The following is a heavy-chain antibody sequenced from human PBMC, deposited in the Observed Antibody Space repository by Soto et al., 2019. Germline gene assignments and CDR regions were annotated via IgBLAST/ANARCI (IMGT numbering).Heavy chain of an antibody. V-gene: IGHV4-30-4*01. CDR2: IYDGGRT. J-gene: IGHJ4*02. Sequence: QVQLQESGPGLVKPSQTLSLTCTVSGGSISTVDYWWSWIRQSPDMGLEWIGHIYDGGRTYNNPSLRSRVTTSVDTSTSQLSLTLSSVSAADTADYYCARGPSGDKVDSWGQGTLVTVSS. CDR3: ARGPSGDKVDS. D-gene: IGHD7-27*01. CDR1: GGSISTVDYW.